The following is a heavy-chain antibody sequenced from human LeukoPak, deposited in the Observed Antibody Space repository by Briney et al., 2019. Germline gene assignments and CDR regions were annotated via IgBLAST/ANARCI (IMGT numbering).Heavy chain of an antibody. Sequence: GGSLRLSCAASGFTLSSYSMNWVRQAPGKGLEWVSSISSSSSYIYYADSVKGRFTISRDNAKNSLYLQMNSLRAEDTAVYYCARGAWSSSSGDYWGQGTLVTVSS. CDR3: ARGAWSSSSGDY. CDR1: GFTLSSYS. D-gene: IGHD6-6*01. CDR2: ISSSSSYI. J-gene: IGHJ4*02. V-gene: IGHV3-21*01.